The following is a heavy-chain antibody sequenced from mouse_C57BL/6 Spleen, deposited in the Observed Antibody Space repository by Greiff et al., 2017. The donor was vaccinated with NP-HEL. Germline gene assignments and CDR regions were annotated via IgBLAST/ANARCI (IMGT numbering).Heavy chain of an antibody. D-gene: IGHD2-12*01. J-gene: IGHJ2*01. Sequence: EVQLQQSGAELVRPGASVKLSCTASGFNIKDDYMHWVKQRPEQGLEWIGWIDPENGDTEYASKFQGKATITADTSSNTAYLQLSSLTSEDTAVYYCCYYTYFDYWGQGTTLTVSS. CDR1: GFNIKDDY. CDR2: IDPENGDT. V-gene: IGHV14-4*01. CDR3: CYYTYFDY.